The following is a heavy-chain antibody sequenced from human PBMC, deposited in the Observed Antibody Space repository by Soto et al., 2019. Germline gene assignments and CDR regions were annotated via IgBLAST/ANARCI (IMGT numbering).Heavy chain of an antibody. CDR2: ISYDGSNK. CDR3: ARGDREDIAVVVGARPGEYGVDV. V-gene: IGHV3-30-3*01. CDR1: GFTFRIYA. J-gene: IGHJ6*02. D-gene: IGHD2-15*01. Sequence: QVHLVESGGGVVQPGRSLRLSCAASGFTFRIYAMHWVRQAPGKGLECVAVISYDGSNKFYRDSVKGRFTISRDNSKNTLYLQINSLRYEDTAVYYCARGDREDIAVVVGARPGEYGVDVWGQGTTAPVSS.